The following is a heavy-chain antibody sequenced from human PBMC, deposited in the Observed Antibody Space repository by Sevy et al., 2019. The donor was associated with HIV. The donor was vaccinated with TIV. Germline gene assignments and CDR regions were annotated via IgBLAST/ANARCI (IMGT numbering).Heavy chain of an antibody. CDR1: GYIFSDYY. V-gene: IGHV1-2*02. J-gene: IGHJ6*02. CDR2: INSDSGVT. D-gene: IGHD4-17*01. CDR3: ARLTTQPTSDLYGLDV. Sequence: GPSVKVSCKASGYIFSDYYIHWVRQAPGQGLEWMAWINSDSGVTNYAQRFQGEVTVTRDTSFRTAYLELTNLKSNDTAIYYCARLTTQPTSDLYGLDVWGQGTTVTVSS.